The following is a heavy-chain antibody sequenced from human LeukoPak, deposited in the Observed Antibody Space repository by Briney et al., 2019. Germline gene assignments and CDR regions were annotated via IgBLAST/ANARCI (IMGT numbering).Heavy chain of an antibody. Sequence: GGSLRLSCEASGLRFSYYWMHWVRQAPGKGLVWVSRINSDGSSTKYADFVRGRFTISRDNTKNTVVLQMNSLRAEDTAVYYCAGGSYYYDSSGYTIDYWGQGSLVTVSS. CDR1: GLRFSYYW. V-gene: IGHV3-74*01. CDR3: AGGSYYYDSSGYTIDY. D-gene: IGHD3-22*01. CDR2: INSDGSST. J-gene: IGHJ4*02.